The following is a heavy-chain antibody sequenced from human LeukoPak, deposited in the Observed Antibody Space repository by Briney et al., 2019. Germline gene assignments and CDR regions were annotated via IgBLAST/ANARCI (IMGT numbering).Heavy chain of an antibody. CDR3: ARNVYCSSTSSYAWFDP. V-gene: IGHV1-2*06. Sequence: ASVKVSCKASGYTFTGYYMHWVRQAPGQGLEWMGRINPNSGGTNYAQKFQGRVTMTRDTSISTAYMELSRLRSDDTAVYYCARNVYCSSTSSYAWFDPWGQGTLVTVS. D-gene: IGHD2-2*01. J-gene: IGHJ5*02. CDR1: GYTFTGYY. CDR2: INPNSGGT.